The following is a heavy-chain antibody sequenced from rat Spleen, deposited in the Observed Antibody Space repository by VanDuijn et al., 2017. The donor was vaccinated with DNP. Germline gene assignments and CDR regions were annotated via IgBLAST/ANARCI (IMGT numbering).Heavy chain of an antibody. CDR1: GYSITSSYR. CDR3: ARHRTEGIADYFDY. V-gene: IGHV3-3*01. Sequence: EVQLQESGPGLVKPSQSLSLTCSVTGYSITSSYRWNWIRKFPGNKLEWMGYINSAGTTNYSPSLKSRISITRDTSKNQFFLQVNSVTTEDTATYYCARHRTEGIADYFDYWGQGVMVTVSS. CDR2: INSAGTT. J-gene: IGHJ2*01. D-gene: IGHD1-11*01.